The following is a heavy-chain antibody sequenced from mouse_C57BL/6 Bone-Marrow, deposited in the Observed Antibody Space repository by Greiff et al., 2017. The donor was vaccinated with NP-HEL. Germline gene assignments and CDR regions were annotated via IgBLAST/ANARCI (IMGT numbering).Heavy chain of an antibody. D-gene: IGHD2-4*01. Sequence: EVQLQQSGAELVRPGASVKLSCTASGFNIKDDYMHWVKQRPEQGLEWIGWIDPENGDTEYASKFQGKATITADTSSNTAYLQLSSLTSEDTAVYYCTTYDYDSWGQGTTLTVSS. CDR1: GFNIKDDY. CDR3: TTYDYDS. J-gene: IGHJ2*01. CDR2: IDPENGDT. V-gene: IGHV14-4*01.